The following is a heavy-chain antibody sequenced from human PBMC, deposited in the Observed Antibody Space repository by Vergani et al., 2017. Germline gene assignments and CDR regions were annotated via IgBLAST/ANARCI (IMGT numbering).Heavy chain of an antibody. CDR2: ISSNGGST. D-gene: IGHD3-10*01. CDR3: AKDLVRGSPGWFDP. J-gene: IGHJ5*02. CDR1: GFTFSSYA. Sequence: EVQLVESGGGLVQPGGSLRLSCSASGFTFSSYAMHWVRQAPGKGLEYVSAISSNGGSTYYADSVKGRFTISRDNSKNTLYLQMNSLRAEDTAVYYCAKDLVRGSPGWFDPWGQGTLVTVSS. V-gene: IGHV3-64D*06.